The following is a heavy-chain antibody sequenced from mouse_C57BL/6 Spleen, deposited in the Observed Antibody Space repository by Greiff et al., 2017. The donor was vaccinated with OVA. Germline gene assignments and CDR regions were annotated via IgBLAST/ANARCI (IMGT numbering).Heavy chain of an antibody. CDR1: GYTFTDYY. J-gene: IGHJ3*01. V-gene: IGHV1-26*01. CDR2: INPNNGGT. Sequence: EVQLQQSGPELVKPGASVKISCKASGYTFTDYYMNWVKQSHGKSLEWIGDINPNNGGTSYNQKFKGKATLTVDKSSSTAYMELRSLTSEDSAVYYCARSYDGSSFAYWGQGTLVTVSA. D-gene: IGHD2-3*01. CDR3: ARSYDGSSFAY.